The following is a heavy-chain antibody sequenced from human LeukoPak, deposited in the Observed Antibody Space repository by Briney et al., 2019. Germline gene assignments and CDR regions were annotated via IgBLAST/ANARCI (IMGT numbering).Heavy chain of an antibody. CDR2: IVVGSGNT. V-gene: IGHV1-58*02. J-gene: IGHJ6*02. CDR1: GFTFTSSA. Sequence: SVKVSCKASGFTFTSSAMQWVRQARGQRLEWIGWIVVGSGNTNYAQKFQERVTITRDMSTSTAYMELSSLRSEDTAVYYCGAESSRVFSLDGMDVWGQGTTVTVSS. CDR3: GAESSRVFSLDGMDV.